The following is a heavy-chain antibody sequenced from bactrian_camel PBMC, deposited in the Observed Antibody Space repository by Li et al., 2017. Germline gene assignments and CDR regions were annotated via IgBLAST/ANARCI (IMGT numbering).Heavy chain of an antibody. Sequence: HVQLVESGGGSVQAGGSLRLSCAISGRSNENYFLAWFRQPPGKERDGVARISRRGDRTKYGDSVKGRFTISQDNTKNTIFLQINNLQLEGTAMYYCAADNRRFEHVSTLEMQYKGQGTQVTVS. V-gene: IGHV3S60*01. CDR1: GRSNENYF. D-gene: IGHD1*01. CDR2: ISRRGDRT. J-gene: IGHJ4*01.